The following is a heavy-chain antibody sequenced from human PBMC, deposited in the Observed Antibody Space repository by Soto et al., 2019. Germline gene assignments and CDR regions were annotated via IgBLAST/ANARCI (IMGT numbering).Heavy chain of an antibody. CDR2: ISYDGSNK. D-gene: IGHD3-22*01. Sequence: QVQLVESGGGVVQPGRSLRLSCAASGFTFSSYAMHWVRQAPGKGLEWVAVISYDGSNKYYADSVKGRFTSSRDNSKNTLYLKMNSLRAEDTAVYYCARDWGRDSGFPSGSYYYYGMDVWGQGTTVTVSS. CDR1: GFTFSSYA. J-gene: IGHJ6*02. CDR3: ARDWGRDSGFPSGSYYYYGMDV. V-gene: IGHV3-30-3*01.